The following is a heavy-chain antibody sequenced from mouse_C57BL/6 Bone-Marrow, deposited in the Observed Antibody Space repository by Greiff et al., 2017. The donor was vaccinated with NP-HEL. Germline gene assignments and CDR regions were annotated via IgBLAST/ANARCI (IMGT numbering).Heavy chain of an antibody. CDR1: GYTFTSYW. CDR3: ARQGYYYGSSYWYFDV. V-gene: IGHV1-55*01. J-gene: IGHJ1*03. Sequence: QVQLQQSGAELVKPGASVKMSCKASGYTFTSYWITWVKQRPGQGLEWIGDIYPGSGSTNYNEKFKSKATLTVDTSSRTAYMQLSSLSSEDSAVYYCARQGYYYGSSYWYFDVWGTGTTVTVSS. CDR2: IYPGSGST. D-gene: IGHD1-1*01.